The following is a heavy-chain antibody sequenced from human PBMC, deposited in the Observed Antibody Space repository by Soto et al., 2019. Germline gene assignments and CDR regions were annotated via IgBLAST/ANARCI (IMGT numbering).Heavy chain of an antibody. CDR3: ARYSPPKKAYDSKPRGFDP. D-gene: IGHD3-22*01. J-gene: IGHJ5*02. CDR2: VYYTGST. V-gene: IGHV4-59*01. CDR1: GGSINNYY. Sequence: LSLTCTVSGGSINNYYWTWIRQPPGKGLEWIGYVYYTGSTSYNPSLKSRVTISLDTSMNQFSLTLNSVTAADTAMYFCARYSPPKKAYDSKPRGFDPRGQGTLLTVSS.